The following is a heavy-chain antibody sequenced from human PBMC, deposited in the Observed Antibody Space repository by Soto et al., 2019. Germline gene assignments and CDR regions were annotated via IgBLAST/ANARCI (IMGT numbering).Heavy chain of an antibody. V-gene: IGHV3-23*01. D-gene: IGHD4-17*01. J-gene: IGHJ4*02. CDR3: AKDPNGDYIGAFDS. CDR2: IKGRDSDK. Sequence: GGSLRLSCTASGFTFTNYGMTWLRQAPGKGLEYVASIKGRDSDKFYADSVKGRFTISRDNSKNTLYLQLNNLRAEDTAIYFCAKDPNGDYIGAFDSWGQGSLVTVSS. CDR1: GFTFTNYG.